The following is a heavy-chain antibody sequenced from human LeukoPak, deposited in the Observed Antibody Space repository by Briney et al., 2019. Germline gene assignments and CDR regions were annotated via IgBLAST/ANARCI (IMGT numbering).Heavy chain of an antibody. CDR1: GGTFSSYA. CDR2: IIPILGIA. CDR3: ASPGEKDYYFDY. D-gene: IGHD3-16*01. V-gene: IGHV1-69*04. J-gene: IGHJ4*02. Sequence: EASVKVSCKASGGTFSSYAISWVRQAPGQGLEWMGRIIPILGIANYAQKFQGRVTITADKSTSTAYMELSSLRSEDTAVYYCASPGEKDYYFDYWGQGTLVTVSS.